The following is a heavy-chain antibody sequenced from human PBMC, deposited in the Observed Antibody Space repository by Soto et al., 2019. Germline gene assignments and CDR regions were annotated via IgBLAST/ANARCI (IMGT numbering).Heavy chain of an antibody. J-gene: IGHJ6*02. V-gene: IGHV4-39*01. D-gene: IGHD6-6*01. CDR2: IYYSGST. CDR1: GGSISSSSYY. CDR3: ARILSSWRYYYYYGMDV. Sequence: QLQLQESGPGLVKPSETLSLTCTVSGGSISSSSYYWGWIRQPPGKGLEWIGSIYYSGSTYYNPSLKRRVTISVDNSKNQFSLKLISVTAADTAAYYCARILSSWRYYYYYGMDVWGQGTTVTVSS.